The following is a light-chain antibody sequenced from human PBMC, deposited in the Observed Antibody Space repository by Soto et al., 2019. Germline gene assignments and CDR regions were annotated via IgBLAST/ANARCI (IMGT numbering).Light chain of an antibody. Sequence: QSVLTQPPSVSGAPGQRVTISCTGSNSNIGAGYDVHWYQLLPGTAPKLLICGNSNRPSGVPDRFSGSKSGTSASLAITGLQAEDEADYYSQSYDTSLSALYVFGTGTKATVL. CDR2: GNS. CDR3: QSYDTSLSALYV. V-gene: IGLV1-40*01. J-gene: IGLJ1*01. CDR1: NSNIGAGYD.